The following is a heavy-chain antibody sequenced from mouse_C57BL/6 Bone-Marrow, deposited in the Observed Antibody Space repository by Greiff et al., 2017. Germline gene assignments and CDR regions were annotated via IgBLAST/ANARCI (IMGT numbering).Heavy chain of an antibody. V-gene: IGHV1-82*01. D-gene: IGHD2-1*01. CDR1: GYAFSSSW. J-gene: IGHJ3*01. CDR3: ARCGNYAWFAY. Sequence: QVQLQQSGPELVKPGASVKISCKASGYAFSSSWMNWVKQRPGKGLEWIGRIYPGDGDTNYNGKFKGKATLTADKSSSTDYMQLSILTSEDSAVYFCARCGNYAWFAYWGQGTLVTVSA. CDR2: IYPGDGDT.